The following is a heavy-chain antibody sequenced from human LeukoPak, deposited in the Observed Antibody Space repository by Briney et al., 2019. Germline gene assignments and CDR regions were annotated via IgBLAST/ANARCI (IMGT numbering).Heavy chain of an antibody. D-gene: IGHD2-2*01. V-gene: IGHV3-43*02. J-gene: IGHJ4*02. Sequence: GGSLRLSCAASGFSFDDSAMHWVRQAPGKGLDWVSLISGDGGSTYYADPVKGRFTISRDNSKNSLYLQMNSLRIEDTALYYCAKSQGYCSSTSCRPYSTTWPFNYWGQGTLVTVAS. CDR3: AKSQGYCSSTSCRPYSTTWPFNY. CDR2: ISGDGGST. CDR1: GFSFDDSA.